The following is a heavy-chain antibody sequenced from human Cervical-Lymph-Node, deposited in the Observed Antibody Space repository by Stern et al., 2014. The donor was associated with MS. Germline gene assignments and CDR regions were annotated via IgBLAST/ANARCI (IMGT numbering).Heavy chain of an antibody. J-gene: IGHJ6*02. Sequence: VQLVQSGAEVKKPGESLKISCKGSGYTFTNNWIAWVRQMPGKGLEWMGIIYPDDSDIRYSPSLPGQVTISPDKSISTAYLQWSSRKAADSAVYYCARPPPRRKWDDPNYGMDVWGQGTTVTVSS. CDR2: IYPDDSDI. CDR1: GYTFTNNW. CDR3: ARPPPRRKWDDPNYGMDV. V-gene: IGHV5-51*03. D-gene: IGHD1-1*01.